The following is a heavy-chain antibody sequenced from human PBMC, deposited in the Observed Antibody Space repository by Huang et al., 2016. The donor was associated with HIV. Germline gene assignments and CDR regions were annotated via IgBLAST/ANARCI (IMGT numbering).Heavy chain of an antibody. CDR1: GSTFNSYW. CDR3: ARDPRGYREVYGMDV. Sequence: EGQLVESGGGIIQRGGSRRLYCAASGSTFNSYWMHWVRQVPGKGLVWGSGINSDGSRTSDADSVKGRFTISRDNAKNKLYLEMSSLRVEDTAVYYCARDPRGYREVYGMDVWGRGTTVTVSS. J-gene: IGHJ6*02. CDR2: INSDGSRT. D-gene: IGHD6-25*01. V-gene: IGHV3-74*01.